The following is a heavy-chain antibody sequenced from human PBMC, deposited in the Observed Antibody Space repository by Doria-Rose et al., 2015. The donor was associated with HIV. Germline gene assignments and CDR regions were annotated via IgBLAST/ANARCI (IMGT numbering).Heavy chain of an antibody. V-gene: IGHV2-26*01. Sequence: QESGPVLVKPTETLTLTCTVSGVSLSSPGMGVSWIRQPPGRALEWLANSFSDDERSYKTSLKSRLTISRVTSKSQVVLTMTDMDPVDTATYYCARIKSSRWYHKYYFDFWGQGTLVIVSA. CDR1: GVSLSSPGMG. J-gene: IGHJ4*02. D-gene: IGHD6-13*01. CDR3: ARIKSSRWYHKYYFDF. CDR2: SFSDDER.